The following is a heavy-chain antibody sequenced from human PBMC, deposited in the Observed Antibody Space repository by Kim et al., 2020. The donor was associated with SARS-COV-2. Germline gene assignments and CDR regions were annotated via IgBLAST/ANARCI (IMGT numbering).Heavy chain of an antibody. J-gene: IGHJ6*02. Sequence: PPLKHRVTISVDHSKNQFSLKLSSVTAADTAVYYCARGPHYYDNNDKYHGMDVWGRGTTVTVSS. CDR3: ARGPHYYDNNDKYHGMDV. V-gene: IGHV4-34*01. D-gene: IGHD3-22*01.